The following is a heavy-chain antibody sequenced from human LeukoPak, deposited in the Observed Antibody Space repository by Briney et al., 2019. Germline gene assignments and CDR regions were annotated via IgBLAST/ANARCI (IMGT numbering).Heavy chain of an antibody. D-gene: IGHD6-13*01. CDR1: GFTFGDYA. Sequence: GSLRLSCTASGFTFGDYAMSWFRQAPGKGLEWVGFIRSKAYSGTTEYAASVKGRFTISRDDSKSIAYLQMNSLKTEDTAVYYCTREIAAAGYYYYYYGMDVWGQGTTVTVSS. CDR2: IRSKAYSGTT. V-gene: IGHV3-49*03. CDR3: TREIAAAGYYYYYYGMDV. J-gene: IGHJ6*02.